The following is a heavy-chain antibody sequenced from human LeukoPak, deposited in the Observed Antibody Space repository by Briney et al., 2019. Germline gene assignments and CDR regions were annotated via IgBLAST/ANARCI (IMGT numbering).Heavy chain of an antibody. V-gene: IGHV3-30*03. D-gene: IGHD2-21*02. CDR3: ARVFARDYYFDY. J-gene: IGHJ4*02. CDR2: ISYDGSNK. Sequence: GGSLRLSCAASGFTFSSYGMHWVRQAPGKGLEWVAVISYDGSNKYYADPVKGRFTISRDNSKNTLYLQMNSLRAEDTAVYYCARVFARDYYFDYWGQGTLVTVSS. CDR1: GFTFSSYG.